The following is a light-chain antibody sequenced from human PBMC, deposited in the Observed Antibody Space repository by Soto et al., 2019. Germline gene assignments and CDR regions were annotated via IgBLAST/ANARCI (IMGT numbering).Light chain of an antibody. J-gene: IGLJ1*01. CDR1: SSDVGGYDY. Sequence: QSALTQPPSASGSPGQSVTISCTGNSSDVGGYDYVSWYQQHPGKAPKLMIYEATKRPSGVPDRFSGSKSGNTASLTVSGLQAEDEADYYCNSYAGSKGFVFGTGTKLTVL. CDR2: EAT. V-gene: IGLV2-8*01. CDR3: NSYAGSKGFV.